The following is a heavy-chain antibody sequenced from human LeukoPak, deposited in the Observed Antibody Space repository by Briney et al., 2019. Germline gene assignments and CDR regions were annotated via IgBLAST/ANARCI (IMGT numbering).Heavy chain of an antibody. V-gene: IGHV4-4*07. CDR2: ISTSGTT. CDR3: ARHNGFDRGYCYYMDV. D-gene: IGHD3-9*01. Sequence: YPSETLSLTCTVSAGSISSYYWSWIRQPAGKVLEWIGRISTSGTTNYNPSLKSRITMSVDTSKNQFSLKLTSVTAADTAVYYCARHNGFDRGYCYYMDVWGKGTTVTVSS. CDR1: AGSISSYY. J-gene: IGHJ6*03.